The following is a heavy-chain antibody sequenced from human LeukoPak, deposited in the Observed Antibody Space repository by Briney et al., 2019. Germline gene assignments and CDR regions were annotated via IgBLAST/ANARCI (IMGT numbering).Heavy chain of an antibody. V-gene: IGHV1-18*04. Sequence: GASVKVSCKASGYTFTSYGISWVRQAPGQGLEGMGWISAYNGNTNYAQKLQGRVTMTTDTSTSTAYMELRSLRSDDTAVYYCARAGQYCSSTSCQHRRYYYGMDVWGKGTTVTVSS. CDR3: ARAGQYCSSTSCQHRRYYYGMDV. D-gene: IGHD2-2*01. CDR1: GYTFTSYG. J-gene: IGHJ6*04. CDR2: ISAYNGNT.